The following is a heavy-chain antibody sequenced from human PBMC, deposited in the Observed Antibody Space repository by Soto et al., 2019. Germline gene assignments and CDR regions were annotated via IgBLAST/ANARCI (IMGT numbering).Heavy chain of an antibody. D-gene: IGHD3-10*02. V-gene: IGHV3-33*01. J-gene: IGHJ5*02. CDR2: ICYDGPMK. CDR3: ARDVGSYVSARLLDT. Sequence: QVQLVESGGGVVQPGGSLRLSCVASGFTRNNYGMNWVRQAPGKGLEWVGLICYDGPMKYSSDAVKGRFSISRYNSKNTLYLQVNSLRAEATASCCCARDVGSYVSARLLDTCGQGTMVTVSS. CDR1: GFTRNNYG.